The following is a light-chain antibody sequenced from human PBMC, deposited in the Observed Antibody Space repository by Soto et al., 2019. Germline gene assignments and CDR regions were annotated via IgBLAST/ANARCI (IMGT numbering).Light chain of an antibody. Sequence: EIVMTQSPATLSVSPGERATLSCRASQSVGSNLAWYQQKPGQAPRPLIYSASTRATGVPARFSGSGSGTEFILTISSLQPEDYAVYYCQQYNNWPRTFGQGTKVDIK. CDR3: QQYNNWPRT. CDR2: SAS. J-gene: IGKJ1*01. CDR1: QSVGSN. V-gene: IGKV3-15*01.